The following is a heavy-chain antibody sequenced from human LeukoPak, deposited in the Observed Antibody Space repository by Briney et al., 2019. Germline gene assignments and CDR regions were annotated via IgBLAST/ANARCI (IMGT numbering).Heavy chain of an antibody. CDR1: GFTFDDYA. D-gene: IGHD2-15*01. Sequence: SGGSLRLSCAASGFTFDDYAMHWVRQAPGKGLEWVSGISWNSGSIGYADSVKGRFTISRDNAKDSLYLQMNSLRAEDTALYYCAKDSRWGCSGGSCSNFFDYWGQGTLVTVSS. V-gene: IGHV3-9*01. CDR2: ISWNSGSI. CDR3: AKDSRWGCSGGSCSNFFDY. J-gene: IGHJ4*02.